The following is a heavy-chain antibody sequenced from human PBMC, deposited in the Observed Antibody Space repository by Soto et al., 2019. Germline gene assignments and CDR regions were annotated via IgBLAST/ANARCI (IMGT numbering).Heavy chain of an antibody. CDR2: ISGSGGST. V-gene: IGHV3-23*01. D-gene: IGHD7-27*01. CDR1: GFTFSSYA. CDR3: AKSALGIPGVPGY. J-gene: IGHJ4*02. Sequence: GESLKISCAASGFTFSSYAMSWVRQAPGKGLEWVSAISGSGGSTYYADSVKGRFTISRDNSKNTLYLQMNSLRAEDTAVYYCAKSALGIPGVPGYWGQGTLVTVSS.